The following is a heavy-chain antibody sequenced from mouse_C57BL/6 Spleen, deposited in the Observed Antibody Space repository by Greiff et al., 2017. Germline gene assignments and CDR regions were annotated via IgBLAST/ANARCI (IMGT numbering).Heavy chain of an antibody. V-gene: IGHV2-2*01. CDR3: ARNGDYYGSSSWFAY. Sequence: LVEQSGPGLVQPSQSLSITCTVSGFSLTSYGVHWVRQSPGKGLEWLGVIWSGGSTDYNAAFISRLSISKDNSKSQVFFKMNSLQADDTAIYYCARNGDYYGSSSWFAYWGQGTLVTVSA. CDR2: IWSGGST. D-gene: IGHD1-1*01. CDR1: GFSLTSYG. J-gene: IGHJ3*01.